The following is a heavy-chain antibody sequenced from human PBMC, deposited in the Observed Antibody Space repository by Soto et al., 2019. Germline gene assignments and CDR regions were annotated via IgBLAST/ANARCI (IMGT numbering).Heavy chain of an antibody. J-gene: IGHJ6*02. Sequence: GGSLRLSCAASGFTFSSYSMNWVRQAPGKGLEWVSSISSSSSYIYYADSVKGRFTISRDNAKNSLYLQMNSLRAEDTAVYYCARAGYYGSGVLYYYGMDVWGQGTTVTVSS. CDR3: ARAGYYGSGVLYYYGMDV. V-gene: IGHV3-21*01. D-gene: IGHD3-10*01. CDR2: ISSSSSYI. CDR1: GFTFSSYS.